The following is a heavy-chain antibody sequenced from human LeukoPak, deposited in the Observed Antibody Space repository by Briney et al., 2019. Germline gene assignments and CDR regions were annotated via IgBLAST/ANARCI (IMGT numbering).Heavy chain of an antibody. V-gene: IGHV4-39*07. CDR2: IYYSGST. D-gene: IGHD2-15*01. Sequence: SETLSLTCTVSGGSISSSSYYWGWIRQPPGKGLEWIGSIYYSGSTYYNPSLKSRVTVSVDTSKNQFSLKLSSVTAADTAVYYCARGQWSGYYYYMDVWGKGTTVTVSS. CDR1: GGSISSSSYY. CDR3: ARGQWSGYYYYMDV. J-gene: IGHJ6*03.